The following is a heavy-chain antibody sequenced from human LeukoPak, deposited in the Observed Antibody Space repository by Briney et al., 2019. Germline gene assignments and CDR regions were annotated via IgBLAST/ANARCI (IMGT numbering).Heavy chain of an antibody. D-gene: IGHD7-27*01. CDR2: ISSNGGST. V-gene: IGHV3-64*02. CDR3: ARGSKLGEYYFDY. Sequence: PGGSLRLSCAASEFTFSSYAMHWVRQAPGKGLEYVSAISSNGGSTYYADSVKGRFTISRDNSKNTLYLQMGSLRAEDMAVYYCARGSKLGEYYFDYWGQGTLVTVSS. CDR1: EFTFSSYA. J-gene: IGHJ4*02.